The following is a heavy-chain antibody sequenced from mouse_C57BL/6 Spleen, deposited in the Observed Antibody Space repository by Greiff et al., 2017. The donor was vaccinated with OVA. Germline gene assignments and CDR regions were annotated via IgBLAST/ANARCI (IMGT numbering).Heavy chain of an antibody. CDR1: GYTFTDYN. CDR3: ARDGYYEGFDY. V-gene: IGHV1-22*01. CDR2: INPNNGGT. Sequence: DVKLQESGPELVKPGASVKMSCKASGYTFTDYNMHWVKQSHGQSLEWIGYINPNNGGTSYNQKFKGKATLTVNKSSSTAYMELRSLTSEDSAVYYCARDGYYEGFDYWGQGTTLTVSS. J-gene: IGHJ2*01. D-gene: IGHD2-3*01.